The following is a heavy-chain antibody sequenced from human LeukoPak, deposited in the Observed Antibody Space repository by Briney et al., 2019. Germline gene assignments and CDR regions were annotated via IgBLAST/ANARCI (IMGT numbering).Heavy chain of an antibody. CDR1: GCTFSGSA. J-gene: IGHJ4*02. CDR2: IRSKANSYAT. Sequence: GGSLRLSCATSGCTFSGSAIHWVRQASGKGLEWVGRIRSKANSYATTDAASVKGRFTISRDDSKNAAYLQMNSLKTEDTAVYYCTRPSYDSSVSGVVYWGQGTLVTVSS. D-gene: IGHD3-22*01. V-gene: IGHV3-73*01. CDR3: TRPSYDSSVSGVVY.